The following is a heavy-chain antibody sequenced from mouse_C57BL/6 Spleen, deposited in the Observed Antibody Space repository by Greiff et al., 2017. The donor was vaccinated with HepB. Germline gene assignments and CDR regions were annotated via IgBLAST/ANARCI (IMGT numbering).Heavy chain of an antibody. Sequence: EVKLVESGGGLVKPGGSLKLSCAASGFTFSSYAMSWVRQTPEKRLEWVATISDGGSYTYYPDKVKGRFTISRDNAKNNLYMQMSHLKSEDTAMYYGARDQGRHYYGSSPWYFDVWGTGTTVTVSS. CDR2: ISDGGSYT. CDR3: ARDQGRHYYGSSPWYFDV. D-gene: IGHD1-1*01. J-gene: IGHJ1*03. V-gene: IGHV5-4*01. CDR1: GFTFSSYA.